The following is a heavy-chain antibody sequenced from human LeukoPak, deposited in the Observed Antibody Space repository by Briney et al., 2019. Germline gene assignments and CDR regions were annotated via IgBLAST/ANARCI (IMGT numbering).Heavy chain of an antibody. J-gene: IGHJ6*02. CDR2: IYYSGST. V-gene: IGHV4-61*08. CDR1: GGSISSGGYY. Sequence: SETLSLTCTVSGGSISSGGYYWSWIRQPPGKGLEWIGYIYYSGSTNYNPSLKSRVTISVDTSKNQFSLKLSSVTAADTAVYYCARLDTAMVSGMDVWGQGTTVTVSS. CDR3: ARLDTAMVSGMDV. D-gene: IGHD5-18*01.